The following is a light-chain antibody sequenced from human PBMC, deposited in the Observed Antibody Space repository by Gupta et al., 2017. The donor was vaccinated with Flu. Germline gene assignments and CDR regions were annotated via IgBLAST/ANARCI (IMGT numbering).Light chain of an antibody. CDR2: KDT. CDR3: QSADNSGTYVV. CDR1: AVSSQY. Sequence: SYELTQPPSLSVSPGQTARITCAGDAVSSQYTYWYQQKPGQAPVLVISKDTERPSGIPERFSGSNSGTTVTLTISGVQAEDEAAYYCQSADNSGTYVVFGGGTRLTV. V-gene: IGLV3-25*03. J-gene: IGLJ2*01.